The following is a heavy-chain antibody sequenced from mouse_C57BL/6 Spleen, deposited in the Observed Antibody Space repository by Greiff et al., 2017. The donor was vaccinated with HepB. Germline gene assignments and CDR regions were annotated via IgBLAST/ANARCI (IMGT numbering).Heavy chain of an antibody. V-gene: IGHV1-80*01. CDR1: GYAFSSYW. CDR3: ARFVLLRYYYAMDY. D-gene: IGHD1-1*01. Sequence: QVQLQQSGAELVKPGASVKISCKASGYAFSSYWMNWVKQRPGKGLEWIGQIYPGDGDTNYNGKFKGKATLTADKSSSTAYMQLSSLTSEDSAVYFCARFVLLRYYYAMDYWGQGTPVTVSS. CDR2: IYPGDGDT. J-gene: IGHJ4*01.